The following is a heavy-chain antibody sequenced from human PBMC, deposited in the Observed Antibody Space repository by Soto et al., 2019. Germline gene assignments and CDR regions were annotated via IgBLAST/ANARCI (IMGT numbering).Heavy chain of an antibody. J-gene: IGHJ6*02. D-gene: IGHD3-10*01. CDR3: ARDRAMVRGVAPYYYYGMDV. V-gene: IGHV4-30-4*01. CDR1: GGSISSGDYY. Sequence: QVQLQESGPGLVKPSQTLSLTCTVSGGSISSGDYYWSWIRQPPGKGLEWIGYIYYSGSTYYNPSLKSRVTISVDTSKNQFSLKLSSVTAADTAVYYCARDRAMVRGVAPYYYYGMDVWGQGTTVTVSS. CDR2: IYYSGST.